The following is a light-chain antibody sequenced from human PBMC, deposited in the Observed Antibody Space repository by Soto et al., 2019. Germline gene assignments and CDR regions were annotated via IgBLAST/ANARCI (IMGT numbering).Light chain of an antibody. CDR2: AAS. V-gene: IGKV1-39*01. Sequence: DIQMTQSPSSLSASVGDRVTITCRASQSISSYLNWYQQKPGKAPKLLIYAASSLQSGVPSRFSGSGSGTDFTLTIRSLQPEDFATYYCQQSYSTRWTVGQGTKVDSK. J-gene: IGKJ1*01. CDR3: QQSYSTRWT. CDR1: QSISSY.